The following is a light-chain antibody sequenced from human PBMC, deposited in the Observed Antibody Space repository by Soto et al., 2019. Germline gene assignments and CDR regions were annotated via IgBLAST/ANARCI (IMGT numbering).Light chain of an antibody. J-gene: IGKJ1*01. CDR2: QAS. V-gene: IGKV1-5*03. Sequence: DIPMTQSPSTLSASIGDRVTITCRASQNIRSWLAWYQQKPGKAPKLLIYQASSLESGVSSRFSGSGSETEFTLTISSLQPDDFATYYCQQYNDYSWTFGQGTKVEI. CDR1: QNIRSW. CDR3: QQYNDYSWT.